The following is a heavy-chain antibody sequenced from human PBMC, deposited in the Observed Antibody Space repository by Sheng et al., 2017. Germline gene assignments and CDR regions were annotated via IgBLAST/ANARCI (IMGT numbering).Heavy chain of an antibody. CDR1: GFTFSSYA. Sequence: QVQLVESGGGVVQPGRSLRLSCAASGFTFSSYAMHWVRQAPGKGLEWVAVISYDGSNKYYADSVKGRFTISRDNSKNTLYLQMNSLRAEDTAVYYCARDLGGGSHSLNAFDIWGQGTMVTVSS. V-gene: IGHV3-30*04. CDR2: ISYDGSNK. D-gene: IGHD3-10*01. J-gene: IGHJ3*02. CDR3: ARDLGGGSHSLNAFDI.